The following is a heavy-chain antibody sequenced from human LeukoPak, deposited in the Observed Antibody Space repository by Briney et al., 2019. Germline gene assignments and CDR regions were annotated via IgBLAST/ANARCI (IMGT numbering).Heavy chain of an antibody. D-gene: IGHD3-22*01. CDR3: ATRRARSEGYYSHFDY. J-gene: IGHJ4*02. V-gene: IGHV4-34*01. CDR1: GGSFSGYY. Sequence: SKTLSLTCAVYGGSFSGYYWSWIRQPPGKGLEWIGEINHSGSTNYNPSLKSRVTISVDTSKNQFSLKLSSVTAADTAVYYCATRRARSEGYYSHFDYWGQGTLVTVSS. CDR2: INHSGST.